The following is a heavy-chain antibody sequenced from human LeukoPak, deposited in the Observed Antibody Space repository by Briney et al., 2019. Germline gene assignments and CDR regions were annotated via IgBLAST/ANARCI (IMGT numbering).Heavy chain of an antibody. CDR3: ARSPPAGWFDP. J-gene: IGHJ5*02. Sequence: SQTLSLTCTVSGGPIISGSYYWSWIRQPAGKGLEWIGRISSSGNTNYNPSLKSRVTISIDTSKNQFSLKLSSVTAADTAVYYCARSPPAGWFDPWGQGTLVTVSS. CDR2: ISSSGNT. D-gene: IGHD1-14*01. V-gene: IGHV4-61*02. CDR1: GGPIISGSYY.